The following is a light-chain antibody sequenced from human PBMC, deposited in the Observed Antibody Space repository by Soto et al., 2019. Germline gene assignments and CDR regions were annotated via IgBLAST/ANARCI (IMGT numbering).Light chain of an antibody. CDR3: RPALQTGVT. Sequence: DIVMTQSPLSLPVTPGEPASISCRSSQSLLHSNGYNYLDWYLQKPGQSPQLLIYLGSNRTSGVPDRFSGSGAGTDFTLKISRVEAEDVGVYYCRPALQTGVTFGPGTKVDIK. V-gene: IGKV2-28*01. CDR1: QSLLHSNGYNY. CDR2: LGS. J-gene: IGKJ3*01.